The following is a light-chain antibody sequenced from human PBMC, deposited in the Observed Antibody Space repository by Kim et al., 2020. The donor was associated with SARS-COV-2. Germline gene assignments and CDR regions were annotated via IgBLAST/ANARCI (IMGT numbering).Light chain of an antibody. CDR2: GAS. CDR3: QRAYT. V-gene: IGKV3-20*01. CDR1: QSVSSSY. Sequence: EIVLTQSPGTLSLSPGERATLSCRASQSVSSSYLAWYQQKPGQAPRLLIYGASSRATGIPDRFSGSGSGTDFTLTISRLEPEDFAVYYCQRAYTFGQGTKLEI. J-gene: IGKJ2*01.